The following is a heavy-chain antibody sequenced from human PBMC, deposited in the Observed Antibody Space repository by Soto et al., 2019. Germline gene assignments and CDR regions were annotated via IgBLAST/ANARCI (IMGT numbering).Heavy chain of an antibody. CDR1: GFTFSSYE. Sequence: EVQLVESGGGLVQPGGSLRLSCAASGFTFSSYEMNWVRQAPGKGLEWVSYISSSGSTIYYADSVKGRFTISRDNAKNSLYLQMNSLRAEDTAVYYCARFSDHGMDVWGQGTTVTVSS. CDR3: ARFSDHGMDV. CDR2: ISSSGSTI. J-gene: IGHJ6*02. V-gene: IGHV3-48*03.